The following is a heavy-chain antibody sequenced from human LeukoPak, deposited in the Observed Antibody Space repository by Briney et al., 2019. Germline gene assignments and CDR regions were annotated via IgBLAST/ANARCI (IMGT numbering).Heavy chain of an antibody. Sequence: ASVKVSCKASGYTFTSYAMHWVRQAPGQRLEWMGWINAGNGNTKYSQKFQGRVTITRDTSASTAYMELRSLRSDDTAVYYCARDRLERRPEYFQHWGQGTLVTVSS. CDR2: INAGNGNT. CDR1: GYTFTSYA. D-gene: IGHD1-1*01. CDR3: ARDRLERRPEYFQH. V-gene: IGHV1-3*01. J-gene: IGHJ1*01.